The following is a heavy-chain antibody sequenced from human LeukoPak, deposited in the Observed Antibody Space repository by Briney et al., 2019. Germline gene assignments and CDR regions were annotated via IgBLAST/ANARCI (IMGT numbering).Heavy chain of an antibody. J-gene: IGHJ4*02. CDR3: ARDLEMATITYYFDY. Sequence: GGSLRLSCAASGFTFSDYYMSWIRQAPGKGLERVSYISSSGSTIYYADSVKGRFTISRDNAKNSLYLQMNSLRAEDTAVYYCARDLEMATITYYFDYWGQGTLVTVSS. V-gene: IGHV3-11*01. D-gene: IGHD5-24*01. CDR1: GFTFSDYY. CDR2: ISSSGSTI.